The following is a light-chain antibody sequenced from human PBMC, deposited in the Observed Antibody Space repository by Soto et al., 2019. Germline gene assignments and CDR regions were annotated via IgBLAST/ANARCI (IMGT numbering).Light chain of an antibody. CDR1: SSDVGGYNY. CDR3: SSYTSSIIPYV. Sequence: QSVLTQPASVSRSPGQSITISCTGTSSDVGGYNYVSWYQQHPGKAPKLMIYDVSNRPSGVSNRFSGSKSGNTASLTISGLQAEDEADYYCSSYTSSIIPYVFGTGTKVTVL. J-gene: IGLJ1*01. V-gene: IGLV2-14*01. CDR2: DVS.